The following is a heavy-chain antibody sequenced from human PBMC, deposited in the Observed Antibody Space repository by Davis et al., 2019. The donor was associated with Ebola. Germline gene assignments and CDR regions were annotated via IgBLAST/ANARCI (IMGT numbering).Heavy chain of an antibody. D-gene: IGHD3-22*01. CDR3: ARPTTGSDNSGFYYFDY. V-gene: IGHV4-59*08. J-gene: IGHJ4*02. Sequence: SETLSLTCTVSGGSIGSFYWSWIRQPPGKGLEWIGYIYYSGSTNYNPSLKSRVTISVDTSKNQFSLKLNSVTAADTAVYFCARPTTGSDNSGFYYFDYWGQGTLVTVSS. CDR1: GGSIGSFY. CDR2: IYYSGST.